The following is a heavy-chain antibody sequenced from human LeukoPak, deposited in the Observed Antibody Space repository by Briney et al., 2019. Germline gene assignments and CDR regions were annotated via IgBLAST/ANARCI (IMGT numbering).Heavy chain of an antibody. CDR3: ATQLNYYYGSGSPGIFDY. J-gene: IGHJ4*02. D-gene: IGHD3-10*01. CDR2: IIPIFGTA. CDR1: GGTFSSYA. Sequence: SSVKVSCKASGGTFSSYAISWVRRAPGQGLEWMGRIIPIFGTANYAQKFQGRVTITTDESTSTAYMELSGLRSEDTAVYYCATQLNYYYGSGSPGIFDYWGQGTLVTVSS. V-gene: IGHV1-69*05.